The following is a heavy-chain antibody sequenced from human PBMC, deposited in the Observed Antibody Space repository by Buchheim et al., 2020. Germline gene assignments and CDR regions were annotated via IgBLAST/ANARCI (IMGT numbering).Heavy chain of an antibody. D-gene: IGHD2-15*01. CDR2: IYYSGST. J-gene: IGHJ5*02. CDR3: ARERIHQVDWFDP. Sequence: QVQLQESGPGLVKPSETLSLTCTVSGGSISSYYWSWIRQPPGKGLEWIGYIYYSGSTNYNPSLKSRVTISVDTSKNQFSLKLSSVTAADTAVYYCARERIHQVDWFDPWGQGTL. V-gene: IGHV4-59*01. CDR1: GGSISSYY.